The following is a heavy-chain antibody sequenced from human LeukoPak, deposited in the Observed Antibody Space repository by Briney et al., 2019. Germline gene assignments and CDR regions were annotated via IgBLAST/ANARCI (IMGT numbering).Heavy chain of an antibody. Sequence: PSETLSLTCTVSGGSISPYYWSWIRQSPGKGLEWIGYIYSSGSANYNPSLKSRVTISVDTSKNQFSLKLSSATAADTAVYYCARMGGYSGYATHWGQGTLVTVSS. D-gene: IGHD5-12*01. J-gene: IGHJ4*02. CDR1: GGSISPYY. CDR3: ARMGGYSGYATH. V-gene: IGHV4-59*08. CDR2: IYSSGSA.